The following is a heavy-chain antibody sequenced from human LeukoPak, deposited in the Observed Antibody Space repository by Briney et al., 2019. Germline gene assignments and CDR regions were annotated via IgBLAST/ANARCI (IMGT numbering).Heavy chain of an antibody. CDR2: IYTSGST. Sequence: PSETLSLTCTVSGGSISGYYWSWVRQPAGKGLEWIGRIYTSGSTNYNPSLESRVTMSVDTSKNQIFLKLSSVTAADTAVYYCARIGHQNLDYWGQGTLVTVSS. CDR3: ARIGHQNLDY. V-gene: IGHV4-4*07. D-gene: IGHD1-14*01. CDR1: GGSISGYY. J-gene: IGHJ4*02.